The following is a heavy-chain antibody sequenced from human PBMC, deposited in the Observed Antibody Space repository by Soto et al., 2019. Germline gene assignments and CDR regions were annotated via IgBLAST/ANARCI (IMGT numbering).Heavy chain of an antibody. Sequence: QVQLVQSGAEVKKPGASVKVSCKASGYTFTSYGISWVRQAPGQGLEWMGWISAYNGNTNYAQKLQGRVTMTTDTSTSTAYMKLRSLRSDDTAVYYCARDYNWRTPYYYGMDVWGQGTTVTVSS. CDR1: GYTFTSYG. D-gene: IGHD1-20*01. J-gene: IGHJ6*02. V-gene: IGHV1-18*04. CDR2: ISAYNGNT. CDR3: ARDYNWRTPYYYGMDV.